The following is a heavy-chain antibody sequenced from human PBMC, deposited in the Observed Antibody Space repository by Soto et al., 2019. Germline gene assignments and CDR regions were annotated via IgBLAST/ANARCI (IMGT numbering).Heavy chain of an antibody. J-gene: IGHJ6*02. V-gene: IGHV3-48*02. CDR2: ISSSSTI. CDR3: ARGVRGEAYYYYGMDV. CDR1: GFTFSSYS. D-gene: IGHD3-10*01. Sequence: GGSLRLSCAASGFTFSSYSMNWVRQAPGKGLEWVSYISSSSTIYYADSVKGRFTISRDNAKNSLYLQMNSLRDEDTAVYYCARGVRGEAYYYYGMDVWGQGTTVTVSS.